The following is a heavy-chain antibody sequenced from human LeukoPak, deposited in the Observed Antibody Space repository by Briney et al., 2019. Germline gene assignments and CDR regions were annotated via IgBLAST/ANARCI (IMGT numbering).Heavy chain of an antibody. D-gene: IGHD2-21*01. Sequence: GGSLRLSCAISGLTFSDNYMSWIRQAPGKGPEWVSAISGSGGSTYYADSVKGRFTISRDNSKNTLYLQMNSLRAEDTAVYYCAKSMDYWGQGTLVTVSS. J-gene: IGHJ4*02. CDR2: ISGSGGST. V-gene: IGHV3-23*01. CDR1: GLTFSDNY. CDR3: AKSMDY.